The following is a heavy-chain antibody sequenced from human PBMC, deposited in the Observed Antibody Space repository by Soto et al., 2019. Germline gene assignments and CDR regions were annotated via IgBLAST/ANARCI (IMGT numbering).Heavy chain of an antibody. CDR3: ARRAHDHSSF. V-gene: IGHV4-34*01. CDR2: INHSGST. J-gene: IGHJ4*02. Sequence: SETLSFTCAVYVGSFSGYYWSWIRQPPGKGLEWIWEINHSGSTNYNPSLKSRVTISVDTSKNQFSLKLSSVTAADTAVYYCARRAHDHSSFWAQGTMVTVSA. D-gene: IGHD5-18*01. CDR1: VGSFSGYY.